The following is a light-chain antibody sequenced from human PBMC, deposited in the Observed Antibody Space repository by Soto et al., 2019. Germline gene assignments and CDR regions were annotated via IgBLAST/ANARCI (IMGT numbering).Light chain of an antibody. Sequence: DVVLTQSPLSLPVTPGEPASISCRSSQSLLHTNGYNYLDWYLQKPGQSPQLLIYLGSNRASGVPDRFSGSGSGTDFTLKISRVEAEDVGVYYCMQALQTPPFTFGPGTTVDIK. CDR2: LGS. CDR1: QSLLHTNGYNY. J-gene: IGKJ3*01. CDR3: MQALQTPPFT. V-gene: IGKV2-28*01.